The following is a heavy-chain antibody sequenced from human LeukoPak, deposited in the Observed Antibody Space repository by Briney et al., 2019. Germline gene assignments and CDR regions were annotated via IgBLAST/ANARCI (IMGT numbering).Heavy chain of an antibody. CDR3: AKAFGGVIGLGGMDV. V-gene: IGHV3-9*01. CDR2: ISWNSGSI. Sequence: PGGSLRLSCAASGFTFDDYAMHWVRQAPGKGLEWVSGISWNSGSIGYADSVKGRFTISRDNAKNSLYLQMNSLRAEDTALYYCAKAFGGVIGLGGMDVWGQGTTVTVSS. D-gene: IGHD3-16*02. CDR1: GFTFDDYA. J-gene: IGHJ6*02.